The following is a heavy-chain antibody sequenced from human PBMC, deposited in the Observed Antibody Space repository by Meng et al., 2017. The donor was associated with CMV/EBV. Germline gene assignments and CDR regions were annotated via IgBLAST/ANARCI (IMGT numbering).Heavy chain of an antibody. CDR2: IKSKTDGGKT. D-gene: IGHD1-26*01. V-gene: IGHV3-15*01. CDR1: GFTFSNAW. J-gene: IGHJ4*02. Sequence: VGGLVNPWLSLIPSGASSGFTFSNAWRSWFRQAPGKGLEWVGRIKSKTDGGKTDYAAPVKGRFTISRDDSKNTLYLQINSLKTEDTAVYYCTTDRVGATPFDYWGQGTLVTVSS. CDR3: TTDRVGATPFDY.